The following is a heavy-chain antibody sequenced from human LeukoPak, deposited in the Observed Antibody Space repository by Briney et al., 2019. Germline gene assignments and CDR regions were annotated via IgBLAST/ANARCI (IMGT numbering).Heavy chain of an antibody. V-gene: IGHV4-34*01. CDR2: INHSGST. CDR3: ARIPYYYDSSGLYYFDY. J-gene: IGHJ4*02. Sequence: SETLSLTCAVYGGSFSGYHWSWIRQPPGKGLEWIGEINHSGSTNYNPSLKSRVTISVDTSKNQFSLKLSSVTAADTAVYYCARIPYYYDSSGLYYFDYWGQGTLVTVSS. CDR1: GGSFSGYH. D-gene: IGHD3-22*01.